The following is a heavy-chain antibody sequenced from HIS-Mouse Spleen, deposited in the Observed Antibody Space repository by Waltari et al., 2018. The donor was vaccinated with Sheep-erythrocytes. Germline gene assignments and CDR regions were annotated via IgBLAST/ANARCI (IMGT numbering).Heavy chain of an antibody. Sequence: VRQAPGKGLEWVAVISYDGSNKYYADSVKGRFTISRDNSKNTLYLQMNSLRAEDTAVYYCAKVRTVNYWYFDLWGRGTLVTVSS. CDR2: ISYDGSNK. CDR3: AKVRTVNYWYFDL. D-gene: IGHD1-1*01. V-gene: IGHV3-30*18. J-gene: IGHJ2*01.